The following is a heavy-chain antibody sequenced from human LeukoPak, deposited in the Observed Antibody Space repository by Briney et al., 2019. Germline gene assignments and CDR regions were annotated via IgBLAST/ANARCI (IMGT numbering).Heavy chain of an antibody. CDR3: ARELAATYYFDY. D-gene: IGHD6-13*01. V-gene: IGHV4-59*01. CDR1: GGSISSYY. Sequence: SETLSLTCTVSGGSISSYYWSWIRQPPGKGLEWIGYIYYSGSTNYNPSLKSRVTISVDTSKNQFSLKLSSVTAADTAVYYCARELAATYYFDYWGQGTLVTVSS. CDR2: IYYSGST. J-gene: IGHJ4*02.